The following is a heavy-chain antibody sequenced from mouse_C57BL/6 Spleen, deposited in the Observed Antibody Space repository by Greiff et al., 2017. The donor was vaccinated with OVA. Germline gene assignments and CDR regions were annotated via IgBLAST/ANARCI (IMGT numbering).Heavy chain of an antibody. CDR1: GYTFTSYW. D-gene: IGHD4-1*01. CDR2: IYPGSGST. V-gene: IGHV1-55*01. Sequence: VQLQQSGAELVKPGASVKMSCKASGYTFTSYWITWVKQRPGQGLEWIGDIYPGSGSTNYNEKFKSKATLTVDTSSSTAYMQLSSLTSEDSAVYYCARVSLGREYCDYWGQGTTLTVSS. J-gene: IGHJ2*01. CDR3: ARVSLGREYCDY.